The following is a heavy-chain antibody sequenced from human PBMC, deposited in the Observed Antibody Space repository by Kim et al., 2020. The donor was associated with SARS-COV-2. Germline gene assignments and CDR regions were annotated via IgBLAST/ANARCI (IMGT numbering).Heavy chain of an antibody. V-gene: IGHV4-4*02. D-gene: IGHD3-22*01. CDR2: IYHSGST. CDR3: ARRGNYFDSSGYYYPSGLDY. CDR1: GGSISSSNW. J-gene: IGHJ4*02. Sequence: SETLTLTCAVSGGSISSSNWWSWVRQPPGKGLEWIGEIYHSGSTNYNPSLKSRVTISVDKSKNQFSLKLSSVTAADTAMYYCARRGNYFDSSGYYYPSGLDYWGQGTLVTVSS.